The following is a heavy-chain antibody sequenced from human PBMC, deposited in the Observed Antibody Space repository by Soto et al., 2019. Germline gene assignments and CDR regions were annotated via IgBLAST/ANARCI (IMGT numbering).Heavy chain of an antibody. CDR3: ARDRLPGTVYSAFWSGGSRWFDP. Sequence: QVQLVQSGGEVKKPGASVRFSCKASGYTFSSYGISWVRQAPGQGLEWIGWSSTYNGDTNYAQRLQGRVTRTTDTSTSTAYVELRSVRSDDTAVYFCARDRLPGTVYSAFWSGGSRWFDPWGQGTLVTVSS. CDR1: GYTFSSYG. J-gene: IGHJ5*02. V-gene: IGHV1-18*04. D-gene: IGHD3-3*01. CDR2: SSTYNGDT.